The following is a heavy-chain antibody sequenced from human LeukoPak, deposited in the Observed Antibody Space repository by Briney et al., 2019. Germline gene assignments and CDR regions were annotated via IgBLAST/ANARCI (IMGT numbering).Heavy chain of an antibody. J-gene: IGHJ4*02. CDR1: GYTFTSYG. CDR3: ARDRAGMRHSSSWYYFDY. D-gene: IGHD6-13*01. CDR2: IGAYNGNT. Sequence: GASVKVSCKASGYTFTSYGISWVRQAPGQGLEWMGWIGAYNGNTNYAQKLQGRVTMTTDTSTSTAYMELRSLRSDDTAVYYCARDRAGMRHSSSWYYFDYWGQGTLVTVSS. V-gene: IGHV1-18*01.